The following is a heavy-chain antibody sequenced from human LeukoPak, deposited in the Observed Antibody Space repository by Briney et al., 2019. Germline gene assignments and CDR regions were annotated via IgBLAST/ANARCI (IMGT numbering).Heavy chain of an antibody. D-gene: IGHD2-2*01. CDR3: ARSLQPTRPDFDH. Sequence: GASVKVSCKASGGTFSSYAISWVRQAPGQGPEWMGGIIPIFGTANYAQKFQGRVTITTDESTSTAYMELSSLRSEDTAVYYCARSLQPTRPDFDHWGQGTLVTVSS. CDR1: GGTFSSYA. CDR2: IIPIFGTA. J-gene: IGHJ4*02. V-gene: IGHV1-69*05.